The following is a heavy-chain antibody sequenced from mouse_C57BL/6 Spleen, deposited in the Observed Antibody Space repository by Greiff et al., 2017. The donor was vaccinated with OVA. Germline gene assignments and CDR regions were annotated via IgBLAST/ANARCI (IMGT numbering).Heavy chain of an antibody. V-gene: IGHV14-3*01. CDR2: IDPENGNT. J-gene: IGHJ2*01. CDR1: GFNIKNTY. Sequence: VQLQQSVAELVRPGASVKLSCTASGFNIKNTYMHWVKQRPEQGLEWIGRIDPENGNTKYAPKFQGKATITADTSSNTAYLQLSSLTSEDTAIYYCAVYYYGSSYEYYFDYWGQGTTLTVSS. CDR3: AVYYYGSSYEYYFDY. D-gene: IGHD1-1*01.